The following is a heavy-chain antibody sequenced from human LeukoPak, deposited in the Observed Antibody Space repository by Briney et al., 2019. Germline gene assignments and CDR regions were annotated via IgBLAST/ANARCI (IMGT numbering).Heavy chain of an antibody. V-gene: IGHV3-9*01. CDR3: ARDRAYYYGSGSYYELTRFDY. D-gene: IGHD3-10*01. J-gene: IGHJ4*02. CDR1: GFTFDDYA. CDR2: ISWNSGSI. Sequence: GGSLRLSCAASGFTFDDYAMHWVRQAPGKGLEWVSGISWNSGSIGYADSVKGRFTISRDNAKNSLYLQMNSLRAEDTAVYYCARDRAYYYGSGSYYELTRFDYWGQGTLVTVSS.